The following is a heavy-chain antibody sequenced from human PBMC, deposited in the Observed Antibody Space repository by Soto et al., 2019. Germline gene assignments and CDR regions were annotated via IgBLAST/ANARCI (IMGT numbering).Heavy chain of an antibody. CDR1: GYTFTSYG. Sequence: GASVKVSCKASGYTFTSYGISWVRQAPGQGLEWMGWISAYNGNTNYAQKLQGRVTMTTDTSTSTAYMELRSLRSDDTAVYYCARGTYYDILTGSPAWFDPWGQGTLVTV. CDR2: ISAYNGNT. V-gene: IGHV1-18*04. J-gene: IGHJ5*02. D-gene: IGHD3-9*01. CDR3: ARGTYYDILTGSPAWFDP.